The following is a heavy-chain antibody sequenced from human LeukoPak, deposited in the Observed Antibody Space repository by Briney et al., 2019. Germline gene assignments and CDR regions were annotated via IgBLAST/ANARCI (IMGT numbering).Heavy chain of an antibody. CDR3: ARGMEDIVVVVAATDPYYYYYYMDV. Sequence: SETLSLTCAVYGGSFSDYYWSWIRQPPGKGLEWIGEINHSGSTDYNPSLKSRVTISIDTSKNQFSLKLSSVTAADTAVYYCARGMEDIVVVVAATDPYYYYYYMDVWGKGTTVTVSS. CDR2: INHSGST. J-gene: IGHJ6*03. CDR1: GGSFSDYY. V-gene: IGHV4-34*01. D-gene: IGHD2-15*01.